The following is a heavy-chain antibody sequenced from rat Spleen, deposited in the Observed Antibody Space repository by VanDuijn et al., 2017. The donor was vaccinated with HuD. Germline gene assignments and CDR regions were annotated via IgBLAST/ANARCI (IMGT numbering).Heavy chain of an antibody. J-gene: IGHJ2*01. CDR3: ARADIATISTGGI. V-gene: IGHV2S8*01. D-gene: IGHD1-2*01. CDR1: GFSLSNYG. Sequence: QVQMKETGPGLVKPSLTLSLTCTVSGFSLSNYGVNWVRQPPGKGLEWIAAISSGGTTYYNSPLKSRLSINRDTSKSQVYLKMNSLQTEDTATYYCARADIATISTGGIWGQGVMVTVSS. CDR2: ISSGGTT.